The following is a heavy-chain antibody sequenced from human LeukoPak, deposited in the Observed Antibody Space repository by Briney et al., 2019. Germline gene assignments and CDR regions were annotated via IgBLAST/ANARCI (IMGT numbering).Heavy chain of an antibody. J-gene: IGHJ4*02. CDR3: AKDIGLYDFWSGYYTFDY. CDR2: ISWNGGSI. Sequence: GRSLRLSCAASGFTVDDYAMRWVRQAPGKGLEWVSGISWNGGSIGYADSVKGRFTISRDNAKNSLYLQMNSLRAEDTALYYCAKDIGLYDFWSGYYTFDYWGQGTLVTVSS. CDR1: GFTVDDYA. V-gene: IGHV3-9*01. D-gene: IGHD3-3*01.